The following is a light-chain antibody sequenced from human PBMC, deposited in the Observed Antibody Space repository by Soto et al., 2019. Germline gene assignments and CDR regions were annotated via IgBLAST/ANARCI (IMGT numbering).Light chain of an antibody. V-gene: IGKV3-20*01. J-gene: IGKJ1*01. Sequence: ESVMRPSPAPLSVSPGEGAPPSCRASQGIGDTLAWYQHKPGQAPRLLIYGASNRATGIPDRFSGSGSGTDFTLTISRLEPEDFAVYYCQQYGSSGTFGQGTKVDIK. CDR3: QQYGSSGT. CDR2: GAS. CDR1: QGIGDT.